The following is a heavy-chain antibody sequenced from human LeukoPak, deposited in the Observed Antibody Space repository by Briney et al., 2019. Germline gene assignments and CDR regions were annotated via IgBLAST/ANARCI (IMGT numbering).Heavy chain of an antibody. CDR1: GGSISSSSYY. V-gene: IGHV4-39*07. Sequence: KPSETLSLTCTVSGGSISSSSYYWGWIRQPPGKGLEWIGSIYYSGSTYYNPSLKSRVTISVDTSKNQFSLKLSSVTAADTAVYYCAGSGYSYGSYFDYWGQGTLVTVSS. J-gene: IGHJ4*02. D-gene: IGHD5-18*01. CDR3: AGSGYSYGSYFDY. CDR2: IYYSGST.